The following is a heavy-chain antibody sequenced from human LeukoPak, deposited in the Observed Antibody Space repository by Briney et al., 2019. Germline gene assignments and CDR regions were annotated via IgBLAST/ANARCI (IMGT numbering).Heavy chain of an antibody. D-gene: IGHD3-10*01. CDR3: AKSSRRWFFHP. Sequence: SETLPLTCAVYGGSFSGYYWSWIRQPPGKGLEWIGEINHSGSTNYNPSLKSRVTISVDTSKNQFSLKLSSVTAADTAVYYCAKSSRRWFFHPSGQGTLGSVSS. V-gene: IGHV4-34*01. CDR2: INHSGST. CDR1: GGSFSGYY. J-gene: IGHJ5*02.